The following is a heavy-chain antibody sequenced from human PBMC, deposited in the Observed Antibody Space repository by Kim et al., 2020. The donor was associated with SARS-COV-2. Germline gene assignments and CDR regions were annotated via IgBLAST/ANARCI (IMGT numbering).Heavy chain of an antibody. D-gene: IGHD3-22*01. CDR3: ARDHRNSSGYYSFDY. Sequence: SKNVHGRVTISRDTSAQTAYMYLSSLRSEDTALYYCARDHRNSSGYYSFDYWGQGTLVTVSS. V-gene: IGHV1-3*01. J-gene: IGHJ4*02.